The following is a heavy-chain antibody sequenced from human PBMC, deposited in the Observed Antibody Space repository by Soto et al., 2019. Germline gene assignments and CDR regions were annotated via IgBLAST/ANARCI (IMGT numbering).Heavy chain of an antibody. Sequence: ASVKVSCKVSGHTLTELSMHWVRQAPGKGLEWMGGFDPEDEETIYAQNFQGRVTMTEDTSTDTAYMELSSLRSEDTAVYYCATVMRTFGGIIALDFWGQGTLVTVSS. CDR2: FDPEDEET. J-gene: IGHJ4*02. CDR3: ATVMRTFGGIIALDF. D-gene: IGHD3-16*02. CDR1: GHTLTELS. V-gene: IGHV1-24*01.